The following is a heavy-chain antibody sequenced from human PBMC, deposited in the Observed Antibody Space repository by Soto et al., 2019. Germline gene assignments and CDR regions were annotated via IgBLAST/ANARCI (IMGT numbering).Heavy chain of an antibody. V-gene: IGHV4-59*01. CDR2: SYYSGST. Sequence: SETLSLTCTVSGGSISSYYWSCIRQPPGKGLVWIGYSYYSGSTNYNPSLKSRVTISVDTSKNQFSLKLSSVTAADTAVYYCARGKLTPRGYSYGYRNYYYYYGMDVWGQGTTVTVSS. CDR1: GGSISSYY. J-gene: IGHJ6*02. D-gene: IGHD5-18*01. CDR3: ARGKLTPRGYSYGYRNYYYYYGMDV.